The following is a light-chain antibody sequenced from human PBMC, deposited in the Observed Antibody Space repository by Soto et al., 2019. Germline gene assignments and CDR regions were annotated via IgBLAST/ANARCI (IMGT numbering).Light chain of an antibody. CDR2: DVS. V-gene: IGLV2-14*01. CDR1: SSDVGGYNH. CDR3: SSYTSSNTLV. J-gene: IGLJ1*01. Sequence: QSALTQPASVSGSPGQSITISCTGTSSDVGGYNHVSWYQQHPGKAPKLMIYDVSNRPSGVSNRFSGSKSGNTASLTISGLQAEYEADYYCSSYTSSNTLVFGTGTKVTVL.